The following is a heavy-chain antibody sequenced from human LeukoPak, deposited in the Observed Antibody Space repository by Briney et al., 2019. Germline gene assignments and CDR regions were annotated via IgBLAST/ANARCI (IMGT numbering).Heavy chain of an antibody. D-gene: IGHD5-12*01. CDR3: AKGAYDYIEVGYFDY. CDR2: ISVDGKTA. J-gene: IGHJ4*02. CDR1: GFSVSNSG. Sequence: GGSLRLSCVVSGFSVSNSGMSWVRQAPGKGLDWISAISVDGKTAYYADSVKGRFIISRDNSKNTLYLQLSGLRAEDTAVYYCAKGAYDYIEVGYFDYWGQGTLVTVSS. V-gene: IGHV3-23*01.